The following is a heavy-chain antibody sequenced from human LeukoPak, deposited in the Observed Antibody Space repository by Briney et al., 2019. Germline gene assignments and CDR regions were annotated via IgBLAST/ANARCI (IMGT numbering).Heavy chain of an antibody. V-gene: IGHV1-69*11. Sequence: SVKVSCKASEDTARPYAFSWVRQAPGQGLEWMGRIIPVLGATYYARSSQGRVIMTADALTRTVFMELRNLRSDETAVYFCARENARYESSGYHPPKFYGMDVWGQGTTVVVS. CDR3: ARENARYESSGYHPPKFYGMDV. CDR2: IIPVLGAT. D-gene: IGHD3-22*01. J-gene: IGHJ6*02. CDR1: EDTARPYA.